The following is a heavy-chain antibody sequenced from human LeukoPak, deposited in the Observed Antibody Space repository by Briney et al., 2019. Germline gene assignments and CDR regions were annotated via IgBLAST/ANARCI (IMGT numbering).Heavy chain of an antibody. CDR3: ARGSSLVIKILFDY. V-gene: IGHV3-23*01. J-gene: IGHJ4*02. D-gene: IGHD3-9*01. CDR2: ISGSGGNT. CDR1: EFTFSSYA. Sequence: GGSLRLSCAASEFTFSSYAMSWVRQAPGKGLEWVSAISGSGGNTYFADSVRGRFTISRDNSKNTLYLQMNSLRAEDTAVYYCARGSSLVIKILFDYWGQGTLVTVSS.